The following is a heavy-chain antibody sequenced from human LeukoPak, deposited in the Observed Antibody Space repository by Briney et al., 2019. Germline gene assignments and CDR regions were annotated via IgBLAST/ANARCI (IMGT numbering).Heavy chain of an antibody. D-gene: IGHD1-1*01. J-gene: IGHJ6*03. CDR3: ARVRYNWNDGFRQYYMDV. Sequence: SETLSLTCAVYGGSFSGYYWSWIRQPPGKGLEWIGEINHSGSTNYNPSLKSRVTISVDTSKNQFSLKLSSVTAADTAVYYCARVRYNWNDGFRQYYMDVWGKGTTVTVSS. CDR1: GGSFSGYY. CDR2: INHSGST. V-gene: IGHV4-34*01.